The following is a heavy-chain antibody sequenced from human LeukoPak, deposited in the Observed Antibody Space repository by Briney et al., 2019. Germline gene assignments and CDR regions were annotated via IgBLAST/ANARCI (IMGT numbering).Heavy chain of an antibody. V-gene: IGHV3-7*03. CDR1: GFTFSSYW. D-gene: IGHD4-17*01. CDR3: ARGNDYGDHVGIYFDY. Sequence: GGSLRLSCAASGFTFSSYWMSWVRQAPGKGLEWVANIKQDESEKYYVDSVKGRFSITRDNDKNSLYLQINSLRAEDTAVYHCARGNDYGDHVGIYFDYWGQGTLVTVSS. CDR2: IKQDESEK. J-gene: IGHJ4*02.